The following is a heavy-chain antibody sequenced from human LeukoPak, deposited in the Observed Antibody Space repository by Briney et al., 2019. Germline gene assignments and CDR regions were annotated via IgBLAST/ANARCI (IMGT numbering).Heavy chain of an antibody. CDR3: ARWFGEPPNFDY. CDR2: ISGDGGDT. Sequence: GGSLRPSCAVSGFTFSSYAVSWVRQASGKGLEWVSAISGDGGDTFYADSVRGRFSISRDNSKNRVFLQMNSLRAEDTAIYYCARWFGEPPNFDYWGQGTLVTVSS. CDR1: GFTFSSYA. J-gene: IGHJ4*02. D-gene: IGHD3-10*01. V-gene: IGHV3-23*01.